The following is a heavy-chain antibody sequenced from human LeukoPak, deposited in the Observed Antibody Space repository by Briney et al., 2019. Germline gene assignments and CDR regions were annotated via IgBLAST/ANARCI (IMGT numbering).Heavy chain of an antibody. Sequence: GESLKISCKGSGYSFTSYWIGWVRQMPGKGLEWMGIIYPGDSDTRYSPSFQGQVTISADKSISTAYLQWSSLKASDTAMYYCARALSRSGDYYYYGMDVWGQGTTVTVSS. CDR3: ARALSRSGDYYYYGMDV. D-gene: IGHD3-16*02. V-gene: IGHV5-51*01. CDR1: GYSFTSYW. J-gene: IGHJ6*02. CDR2: IYPGDSDT.